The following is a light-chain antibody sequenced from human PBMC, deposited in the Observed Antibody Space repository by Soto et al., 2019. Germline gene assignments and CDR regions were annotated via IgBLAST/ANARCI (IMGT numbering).Light chain of an antibody. Sequence: QSALTQPPSASGSPGQSVTISCTGTSSDVGAYNYVSWYQQHAGKAPKLVIYEVTKRPSGVPDRFAGSKSANTAPLTVSGLPYDDGADYYCSSFAASNNWVFGGRTKLT. CDR2: EVT. V-gene: IGLV2-8*01. CDR3: SSFAASNNWV. J-gene: IGLJ3*02. CDR1: SSDVGAYNY.